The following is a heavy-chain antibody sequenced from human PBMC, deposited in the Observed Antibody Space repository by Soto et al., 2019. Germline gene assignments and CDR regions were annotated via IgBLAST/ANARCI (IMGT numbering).Heavy chain of an antibody. Sequence: SWAASGLTFSSYPMSWVLQAPGKGLEWVAGISGSGGTTYYADSVKGRFTISRDNSKNTVYVQMNSLRAEDTAVYHCAKTSGSYLREYYFDYCGQRTLVTVSS. CDR2: ISGSGGTT. D-gene: IGHD3-22*01. V-gene: IGHV3-23*01. CDR3: AKTSGSYLREYYFDY. J-gene: IGHJ4*02. CDR1: GLTFSSYP.